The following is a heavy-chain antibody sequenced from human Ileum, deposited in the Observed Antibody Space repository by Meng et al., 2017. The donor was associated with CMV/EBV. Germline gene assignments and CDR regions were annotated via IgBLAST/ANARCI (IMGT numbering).Heavy chain of an antibody. J-gene: IGHJ4*02. D-gene: IGHD1-26*01. Sequence: GCTFSTYGLNWVRQAPGKGLDWVSGISASGGSIYYADSVKGRFTISRDNSKNTVSLQMNNLRPEDTAVYYCAKDSTSGTYYLDYFDYWGQGSLVTVYS. CDR1: GCTFSTYG. CDR3: AKDSTSGTYYLDYFDY. V-gene: IGHV3-23*01. CDR2: ISASGGSI.